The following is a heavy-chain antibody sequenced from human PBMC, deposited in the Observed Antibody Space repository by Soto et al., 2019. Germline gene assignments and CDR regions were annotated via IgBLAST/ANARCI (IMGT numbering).Heavy chain of an antibody. D-gene: IGHD5-12*01. Sequence: GASVKVSCKASGYTFTGYYMHWVRQAPGQGLEWMGWINPNSGGTNYAQKFQGRVTMTRDTSISTAYMELSRLRSEDTAVYYCARPDREMATISPNFDYWGQGTLVTVSS. CDR3: ARPDREMATISPNFDY. J-gene: IGHJ4*02. V-gene: IGHV1-2*02. CDR2: INPNSGGT. CDR1: GYTFTGYY.